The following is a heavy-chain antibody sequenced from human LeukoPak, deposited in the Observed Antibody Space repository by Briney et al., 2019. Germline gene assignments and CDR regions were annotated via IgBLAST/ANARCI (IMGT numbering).Heavy chain of an antibody. V-gene: IGHV3-30*03. J-gene: IGHJ4*02. CDR3: AETGPTDS. CDR1: GFTFSSYG. D-gene: IGHD3-9*01. Sequence: GRSLRLSCAASGFTFSSYGMHWVRQAPGKGLEWVAAISHDGTNIHYAESVKGRFTISRDNSKNMLYLQMNSLRAEDTALYYCAETGPTDSWGQGTLVTVSS. CDR2: ISHDGTNI.